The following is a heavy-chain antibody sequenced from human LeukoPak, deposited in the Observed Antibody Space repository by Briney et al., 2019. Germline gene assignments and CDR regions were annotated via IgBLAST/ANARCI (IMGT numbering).Heavy chain of an antibody. CDR2: IYYSGST. CDR1: GGSISSYY. CDR3: ARDHDTGNAFDI. Sequence: SSETLSLTCTVSGGSISSYYWSWIRQPPGKGLEWIGYIYYSGSTNYNPSLKSRVTISVDTSKNQFSLKLSSVTAADTAVYYCARDHDTGNAFDIWGQGTMVTVSS. J-gene: IGHJ3*02. D-gene: IGHD5-18*01. V-gene: IGHV4-59*01.